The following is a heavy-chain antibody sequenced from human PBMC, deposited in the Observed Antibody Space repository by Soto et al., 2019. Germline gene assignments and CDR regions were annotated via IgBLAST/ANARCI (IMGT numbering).Heavy chain of an antibody. J-gene: IGHJ6*02. V-gene: IGHV1-69*01. CDR1: GGTFSKYA. Sequence: QVQLVKSGAEMKQPGASVRVSCKASGGTFSKYAFSWVRQAPGQGLEWLGGTIPMFGTPNYAQKFQGRVAISADESTATVYMELSSLRSEDTAVYFCARPLRDRNYYYGMAVWGQGTTVTVSS. CDR3: ARPLRDRNYYYGMAV. CDR2: TIPMFGTP. D-gene: IGHD3-22*01.